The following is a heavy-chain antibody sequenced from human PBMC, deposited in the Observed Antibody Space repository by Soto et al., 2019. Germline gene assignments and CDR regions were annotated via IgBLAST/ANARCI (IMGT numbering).Heavy chain of an antibody. CDR2: ISSSSSYI. Sequence: EVQLVESGGGLVKPGGSLRLSCAASGFTFSSYSMNWVRQAPGKGLEWVSSISSSSSYIYYADSVKGRFTISRDNAKNSLYLQMNSLRAEDTAVYYCARALPEVGGVIGGYWGQGTLVTVSS. CDR3: ARALPEVGGVIGGY. V-gene: IGHV3-21*01. D-gene: IGHD3-16*02. CDR1: GFTFSSYS. J-gene: IGHJ4*02.